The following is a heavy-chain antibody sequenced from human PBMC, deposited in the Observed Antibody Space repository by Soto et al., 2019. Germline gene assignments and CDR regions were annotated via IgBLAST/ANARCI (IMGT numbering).Heavy chain of an antibody. D-gene: IGHD6-13*01. CDR2: IIPIVGTG. CDR3: PRPLSAAGPPGMDA. CDR1: GGSFSSYA. V-gene: IGHV1-69*01. Sequence: QVQLVQSGAEVKKPGSSVKVSCKASGGSFSSYAISWVRQAPGQGLEWMGGIIPIVGTGNYAQNFQGRVTITADESLSPAYMELTSLRPEDTALYYCPRPLSAAGPPGMDAWRRGTTVTVSS. J-gene: IGHJ6*04.